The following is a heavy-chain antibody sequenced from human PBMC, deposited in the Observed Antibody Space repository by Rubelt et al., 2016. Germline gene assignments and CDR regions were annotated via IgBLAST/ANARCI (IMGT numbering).Heavy chain of an antibody. J-gene: IGHJ6*02. V-gene: IGHV3-9*01. Sequence: EVQLVESGGGLVQPGRSLRLSCAASGFTFDDFAMHWVRQAPGKGLEWVSGISWNSVYIDYADSVKGRFTISRDSAKSSLYLQMNSLRAEDTAVYYCVKPTRKYSSSSGGVDVWGQGTTVTVSS. CDR3: VKPTRKYSSSSGGVDV. D-gene: IGHD6-6*01. CDR1: GFTFDDFA. CDR2: ISWNSVYI.